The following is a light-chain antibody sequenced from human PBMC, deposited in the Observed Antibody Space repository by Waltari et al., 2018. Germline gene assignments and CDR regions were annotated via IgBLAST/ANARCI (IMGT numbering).Light chain of an antibody. CDR2: DVS. Sequence: QSALTHPRSVSGSPGQSVTIPCPGNSVAVGNYNYVSWYQHHPGEAPRLIIYDVSNRPSGVPHRFSGSKSDNTASLTISGLQTEDEGDYYCCSYAGSFIFVFGGGTKLTVL. CDR1: SVAVGNYNY. J-gene: IGLJ2*01. CDR3: CSYAGSFIFV. V-gene: IGLV2-11*01.